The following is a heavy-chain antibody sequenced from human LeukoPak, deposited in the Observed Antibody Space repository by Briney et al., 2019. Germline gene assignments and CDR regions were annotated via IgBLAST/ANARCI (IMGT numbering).Heavy chain of an antibody. D-gene: IGHD3-10*01. CDR1: GGSISSSNW. CDR2: IYHSGST. Sequence: PSETLSLTCAVSGGSISSSNWWSWVRPPPGKGLEWIGEIYHSGSTNYNPSLKSRVTISVGKSKNHFSLKLSSVTAADTAVYYCARDLTVRGVISFDYWGQGTLVTVSS. CDR3: ARDLTVRGVISFDY. J-gene: IGHJ4*02. V-gene: IGHV4-4*02.